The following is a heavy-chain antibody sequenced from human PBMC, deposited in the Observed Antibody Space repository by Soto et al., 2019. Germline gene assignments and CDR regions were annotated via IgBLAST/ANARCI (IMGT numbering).Heavy chain of an antibody. D-gene: IGHD2-15*01. CDR2: IYHSGST. CDR1: GGSISSGGYS. CDR3: ARRTIRPYSY. V-gene: IGHV4-30-2*01. J-gene: IGHJ4*02. Sequence: SETLSLTCAVSGGSISSGGYSWSWIRQPPGKGLEWIGYIYHSGSTYYNPSLKSRVTISLDMSKNQFSLKLSSVTAADTAVYYCARRTIRPYSYCGQGTLVTVSS.